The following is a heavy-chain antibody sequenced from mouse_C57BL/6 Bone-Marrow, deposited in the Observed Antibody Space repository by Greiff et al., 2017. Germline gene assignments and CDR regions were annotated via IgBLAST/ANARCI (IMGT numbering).Heavy chain of an antibody. D-gene: IGHD1-1*01. V-gene: IGHV1-19*01. J-gene: IGHJ2*01. CDR1: GYTFTDYY. Sequence: EVKLMESGPVLVKPGASVKMSCKASGYTFTDYYMNWVKQSHGKSLEWIGVINPYNGGTSYNQKFKGKATLTVDKSSSTAYMELNSLTSEDSAVYYSARWGLYYYGSSYFDYGGQGTTLTVSS. CDR3: ARWGLYYYGSSYFDY. CDR2: INPYNGGT.